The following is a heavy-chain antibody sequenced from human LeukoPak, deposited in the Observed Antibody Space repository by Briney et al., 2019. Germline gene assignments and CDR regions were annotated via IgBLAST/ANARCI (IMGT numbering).Heavy chain of an antibody. Sequence: SVKVSCKISGYTLTEVSMHWVRQAPGQGLEWMGRIIPILGIANYAQKFQGRVTITADKSTSTAYMELSSLRSEDTAVYYCARDGPPYYYGSGSYTGGLYYYGMDVWGQGTTVTVSS. V-gene: IGHV1-69*04. J-gene: IGHJ6*02. D-gene: IGHD3-10*01. CDR2: IIPILGIA. CDR1: GYTLTEVS. CDR3: ARDGPPYYYGSGSYTGGLYYYGMDV.